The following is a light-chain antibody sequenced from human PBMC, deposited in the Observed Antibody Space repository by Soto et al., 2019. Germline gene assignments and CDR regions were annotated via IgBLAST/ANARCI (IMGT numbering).Light chain of an antibody. CDR1: QSISSW. J-gene: IGKJ1*01. Sequence: DIQMTHSPSTLSASVGGRVTVICRDSQSISSWLAWYQQKPGTAPKLLIYHASSLESGVPSRFSGSGSGTEFTLTISRLQPDDFATYYCQQYNSYSFGQGTKVDIK. CDR2: HAS. V-gene: IGKV1-5*02. CDR3: QQYNSYS.